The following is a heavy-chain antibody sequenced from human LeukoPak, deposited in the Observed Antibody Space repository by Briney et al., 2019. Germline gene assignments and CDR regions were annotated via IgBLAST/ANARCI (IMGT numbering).Heavy chain of an antibody. CDR3: ARVKYYDFSSYMDV. V-gene: IGHV4-59*08. Sequence: PSETLSLTCTVSGGSISSYYWSWIRQPPGKGLEWIGYIYYSGSTNYNPSLKSRVTISVDTSKNQFSLKLSSVTAADTAVYYCARVKYYDFSSYMDVWGKGTTVTVSS. D-gene: IGHD3-3*01. CDR1: GGSISSYY. CDR2: IYYSGST. J-gene: IGHJ6*03.